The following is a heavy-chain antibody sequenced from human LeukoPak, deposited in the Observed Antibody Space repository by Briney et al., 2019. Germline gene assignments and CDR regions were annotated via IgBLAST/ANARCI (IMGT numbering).Heavy chain of an antibody. CDR1: GFTFSSYG. V-gene: IGHV3-33*01. CDR3: ASDDSSGYGAFDI. D-gene: IGHD3-22*01. J-gene: IGHJ3*02. CDR2: IWYDGSNK. Sequence: SGGSLSLSCAASGFTFSSYGMHWVRQAPGKGLEWVAVIWYDGSNKYYADSVKGRFTISRDNSKNTLYLQMNSLRAEDTAVYYCASDDSSGYGAFDIWGQGTMVTVSS.